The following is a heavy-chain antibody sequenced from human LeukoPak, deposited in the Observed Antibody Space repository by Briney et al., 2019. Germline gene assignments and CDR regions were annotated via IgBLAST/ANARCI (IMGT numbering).Heavy chain of an antibody. V-gene: IGHV3-7*01. Sequence: GGSLRLSCAASGFTFSSYEMNWVRQAPGKGLEWVANIKQDGSEKYYVDSVKGRFTISRDNAKNSLYLQMNSLRAEDTAVYYCARETPSNLDYWGQGTLVTVSS. D-gene: IGHD1-14*01. CDR2: IKQDGSEK. CDR3: ARETPSNLDY. CDR1: GFTFSSYE. J-gene: IGHJ4*02.